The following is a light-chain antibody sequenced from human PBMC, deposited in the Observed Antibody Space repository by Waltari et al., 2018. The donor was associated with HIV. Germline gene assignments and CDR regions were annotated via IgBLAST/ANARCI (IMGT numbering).Light chain of an antibody. CDR3: QRRGSGWLT. Sequence: EIVLTQSPATLSLSPGERATLSCTASEVISRYLGWYQQKPGQAPRLLIYDASNRANGIPDRFSGSGSGTEFTLTISSLEPEDFAVYFCQRRGSGWLTFGGGTKVEIK. CDR1: EVISRY. V-gene: IGKV3-11*01. CDR2: DAS. J-gene: IGKJ4*01.